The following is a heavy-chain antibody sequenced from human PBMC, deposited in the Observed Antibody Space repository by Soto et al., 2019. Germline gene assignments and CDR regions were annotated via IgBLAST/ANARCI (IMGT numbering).Heavy chain of an antibody. D-gene: IGHD5-12*01. Sequence: SETLSLTSPVSGGSISSYDWSWIRQPPGKGLEWIGYIYYSGSTNYNPSLKSRVTLSVDTSKNQFSLKLSSVTAADTAVYYCARLVSGYDYGPFDYWGQGTLVTVSS. V-gene: IGHV4-59*08. CDR1: GGSISSYD. J-gene: IGHJ4*02. CDR2: IYYSGST. CDR3: ARLVSGYDYGPFDY.